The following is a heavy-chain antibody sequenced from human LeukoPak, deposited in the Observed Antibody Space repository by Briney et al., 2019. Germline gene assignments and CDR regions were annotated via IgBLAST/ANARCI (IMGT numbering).Heavy chain of an antibody. CDR3: ARGLWDSGSMPFDY. CDR2: IYYSGST. CDR1: GGSISSYY. V-gene: IGHV4-59*01. Sequence: TSETLSLTCTVSGGSISSYYWSWIRQPPGKGLEWIGYIYYSGSTNYNPSLKSRVTISVDTSKNQFSLKLSSVTAADTAVYYCARGLWDSGSMPFDYWGQGTLVTVSS. D-gene: IGHD3-10*01. J-gene: IGHJ4*02.